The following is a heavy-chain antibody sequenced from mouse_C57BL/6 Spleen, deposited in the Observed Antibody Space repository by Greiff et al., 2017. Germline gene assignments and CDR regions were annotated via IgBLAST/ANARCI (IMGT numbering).Heavy chain of an antibody. CDR3: ARGDGSSPLYFDV. D-gene: IGHD1-1*01. J-gene: IGHJ1*03. V-gene: IGHV3-6*01. CDR1: GYSITSGYY. Sequence: EVQLQESGPGLVKPSQSLSLTCSVTGYSITSGYYWNWIRQFPGNKLEWMGYISYDGSNNYNPSLKNRISITRDTSKNQFFLKLNSVTTEDTATYYCARGDGSSPLYFDVWGTGTTVTVSS. CDR2: ISYDGSN.